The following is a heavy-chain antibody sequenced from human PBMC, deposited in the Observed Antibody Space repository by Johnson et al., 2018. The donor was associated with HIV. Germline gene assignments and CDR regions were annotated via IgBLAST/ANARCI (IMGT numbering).Heavy chain of an antibody. J-gene: IGHJ3*02. CDR2: ISYDGNNK. CDR3: AKSSSATYYGDALDI. V-gene: IGHV3-30-3*02. D-gene: IGHD3-10*01. CDR1: GFSFTKYA. Sequence: QVQLVESGGGVVQPGRSLRLSCAASGFSFTKYAMHWVRQAPGKGLEWVAIISYDGNNKYYADSVKGRFNISSNNYKKTLSLQMNSLRPDDTAVYYCAKSSSATYYGDALDIWGQGTMVTVSA.